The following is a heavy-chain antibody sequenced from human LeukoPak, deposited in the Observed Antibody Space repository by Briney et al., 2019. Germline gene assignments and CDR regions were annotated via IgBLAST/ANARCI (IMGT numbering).Heavy chain of an antibody. CDR2: IRSDGSNK. J-gene: IGHJ4*02. CDR3: ARILDSAWGELGY. D-gene: IGHD6-19*01. CDR1: GFTFKNAW. Sequence: PGGSLRLSCEASGFTFKNAWMIWVRQAPGKGLEWMAFIRSDGSNKYYADSVKGRFTISRDNSKNTLYLQMNSLRAEDTAVYYCARILDSAWGELGYWGQGTLVTVSS. V-gene: IGHV3-30*02.